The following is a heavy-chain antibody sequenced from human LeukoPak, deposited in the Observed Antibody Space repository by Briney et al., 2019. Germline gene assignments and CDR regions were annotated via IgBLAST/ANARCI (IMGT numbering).Heavy chain of an antibody. D-gene: IGHD6-13*01. CDR1: GFTFSSYA. CDR2: ISYDGSNK. J-gene: IGHJ4*02. CDR3: AIIPRAAAGPSARSPFHY. V-gene: IGHV3-30-3*01. Sequence: GGSLRLSCAASGFTFSSYAIHWVRQAPGKGLEWVAVISYDGSNKYYADSVKGRFTLSRDNSKNSLYLQMNSLRAEDTAVYYCAIIPRAAAGPSARSPFHYWGQGTLVTVSS.